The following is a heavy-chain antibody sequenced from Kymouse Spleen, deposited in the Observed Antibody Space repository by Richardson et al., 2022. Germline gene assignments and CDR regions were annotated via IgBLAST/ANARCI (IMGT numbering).Heavy chain of an antibody. CDR1: GFTFSSYG. J-gene: IGHJ4*02. CDR2: IWYDGSNK. Sequence: QVQLVESGGGVVQPGRSLRLSCAASGFTFSSYGMHWVRQAPGKGLEWVAVIWYDGSNKYYADSVKGRFTISRDNSKNTLYLQMNSLRAEDTAVYYCAREGHIVVVTPFDYWGQGTLVTVSS. CDR3: AREGHIVVVTPFDY. V-gene: IGHV3-33*01. D-gene: IGHD2-21*02.